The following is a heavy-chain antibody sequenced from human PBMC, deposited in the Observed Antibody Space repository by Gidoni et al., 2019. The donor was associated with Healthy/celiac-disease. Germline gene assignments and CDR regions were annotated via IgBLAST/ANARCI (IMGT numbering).Heavy chain of an antibody. V-gene: IGHV3-23*01. CDR3: AKDQGEYYYGSGSYRPYYYYYGMDV. CDR2: ISGSGGST. J-gene: IGHJ6*02. CDR1: GFTFSSYA. D-gene: IGHD3-10*01. Sequence: EVQLLESGGGLVQPWGSLRLSCAASGFTFSSYAMRWVRQAPGKGLEWVSAISGSGGSTYYADSVKGRFTISRDNSKNTLYLQMNSLRAEDTAVYYCAKDQGEYYYGSGSYRPYYYYYGMDVWGQGTTVTVSS.